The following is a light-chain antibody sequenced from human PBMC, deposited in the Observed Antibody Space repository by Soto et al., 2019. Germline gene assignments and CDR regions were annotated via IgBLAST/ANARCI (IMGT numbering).Light chain of an antibody. Sequence: EIVLTQSPGTMSLSPGERATLSCRASQSIDNNYLAWYQQKPGQAPRLLIDDAYRRATGIPDRFSGSGSGTDFTLTIRRLEPEDSAVYYCQQCATSPLTFGQGTKVEIK. J-gene: IGKJ1*01. CDR3: QQCATSPLT. V-gene: IGKV3-20*01. CDR1: QSIDNNY. CDR2: DAY.